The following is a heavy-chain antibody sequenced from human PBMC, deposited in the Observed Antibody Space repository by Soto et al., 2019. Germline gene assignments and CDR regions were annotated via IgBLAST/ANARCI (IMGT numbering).Heavy chain of an antibody. D-gene: IGHD4-17*01. CDR2: IYHSGST. Sequence: PSETLSLTCAVSGGSISSGGYSWSWIRQPPGKGLEWIGYIYHSGSTYYNTSLKSRVTISEDRSKNQLSLKLSSVTAADTAVYYCARGGKTVTTFDYWGQGTLVTVSS. CDR3: ARGGKTVTTFDY. CDR1: GGSISSGGYS. V-gene: IGHV4-30-2*01. J-gene: IGHJ4*02.